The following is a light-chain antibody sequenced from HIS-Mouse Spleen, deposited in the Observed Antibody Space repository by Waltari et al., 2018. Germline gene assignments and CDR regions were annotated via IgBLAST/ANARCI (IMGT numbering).Light chain of an antibody. CDR3: QAWDSSTAV. J-gene: IGLJ1*01. V-gene: IGLV3-1*01. CDR2: QDS. CDR1: KLGDKY. Sequence: SYELTQPPSVSVSPGQTASITCSGDKLGDKYACWYQQKPGQSPVLVIYQDSKRPSGIPERFSGSNPGNTAPLTISGTQAMDEADYYCQAWDSSTAVFGTGTKVTVL.